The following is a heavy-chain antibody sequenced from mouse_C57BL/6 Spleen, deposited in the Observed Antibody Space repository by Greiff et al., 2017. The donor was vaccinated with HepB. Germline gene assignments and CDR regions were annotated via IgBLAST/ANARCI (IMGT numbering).Heavy chain of an antibody. CDR3: AGGGLRRDWYFDV. V-gene: IGHV1-50*01. D-gene: IGHD2-4*01. J-gene: IGHJ1*03. Sequence: QVQLQQPGAELVKPGASVKLSCKASGYTFTSYWMQWVKQRPGQGLEWIGEIDPSDSYTNYNQKFKGKATLTVDTSSSTAYMQLSSLTSEDSAVYYCAGGGLRRDWYFDVWGTGTTVTVSS. CDR1: GYTFTSYW. CDR2: IDPSDSYT.